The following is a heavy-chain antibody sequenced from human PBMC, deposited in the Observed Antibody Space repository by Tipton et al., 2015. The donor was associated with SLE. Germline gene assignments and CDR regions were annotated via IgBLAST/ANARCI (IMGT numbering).Heavy chain of an antibody. CDR3: ARDTYYAFDY. Sequence: TLSLTCTVSGGPTSSYYWSWIRQPPGKGLEWIGYVYYNGRTNYNPSLQSRVTISIDTSKNQFSLRMTSVTAADTAIYYCARDTYYAFDYSGHGSLVTVSS. V-gene: IGHV4-59*01. J-gene: IGHJ4*01. CDR2: VYYNGRT. D-gene: IGHD3-10*01. CDR1: GGPTSSYY.